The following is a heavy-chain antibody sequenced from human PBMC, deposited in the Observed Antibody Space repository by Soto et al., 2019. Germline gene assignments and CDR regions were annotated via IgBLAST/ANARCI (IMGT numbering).Heavy chain of an antibody. CDR1: GYTFTCCS. CDR3: ARAGGRYSSRYYFDY. Sequence: SVKVSCKASGYTFTCCSLHWLQQAPGQGLERMRWITLYNGNTNYAKKFQGRVTITRDTSTSTVYMELSSLRSEDTAVYYCARAGGRYSSRYYFDYWGQGTLVTVSS. CDR2: ITLYNGNT. V-gene: IGHV1-45*02. D-gene: IGHD6-13*01. J-gene: IGHJ4*02.